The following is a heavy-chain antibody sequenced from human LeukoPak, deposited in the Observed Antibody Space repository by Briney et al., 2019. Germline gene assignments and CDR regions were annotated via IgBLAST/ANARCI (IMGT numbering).Heavy chain of an antibody. J-gene: IGHJ4*02. CDR1: GVSITSYY. CDR2: ISFSGST. CDR3: ARGGRPDY. Sequence: SETLSLTCTVSGVSITSYYWSWIRQVAGKGLEYIGRISFSGSTNYNPSLGSRVTISSDTSKNHFSLRLTSVTAADTAVHYCARGGRPDYWGQGILVTVSS. V-gene: IGHV4-4*07.